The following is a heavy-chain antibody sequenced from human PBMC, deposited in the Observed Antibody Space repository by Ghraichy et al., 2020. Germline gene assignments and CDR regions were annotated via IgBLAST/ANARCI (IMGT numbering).Heavy chain of an antibody. D-gene: IGHD6-19*01. J-gene: IGHJ4*02. CDR1: GFTFSNYG. V-gene: IGHV3-30*18. CDR2: ISYDGSNK. Sequence: SCAASGFTFSNYGMHWVRQTPGKGLQWVAVISYDGSNKYYADSVKGRFTISRDDSKNTLYLQMNSLRAEDTALYYCAKDPPVPGDVEFWGQGTLVTVSS. CDR3: AKDPPVPGDVEF.